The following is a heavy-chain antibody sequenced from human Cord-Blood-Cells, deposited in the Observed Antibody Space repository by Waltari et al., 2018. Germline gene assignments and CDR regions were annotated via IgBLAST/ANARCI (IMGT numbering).Heavy chain of an antibody. CDR2: INPNSGGT. CDR3: ARGSTGYFDY. V-gene: IGHV1-2*04. Sequence: VQLVQSGAEVKKPGASVTVSCTATGYIFTGSYMHWVRQAPGQGLEWMGWINPNSGGTNYAQKFQGWVTMTRDTSISTAYMELSRLRSDDTAVYYCARGSTGYFDYWGQGTLVTVSS. D-gene: IGHD4-4*01. CDR1: GYIFTGSY. J-gene: IGHJ4*02.